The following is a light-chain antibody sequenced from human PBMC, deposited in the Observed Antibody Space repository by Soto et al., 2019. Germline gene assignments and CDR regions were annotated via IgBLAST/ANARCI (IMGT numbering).Light chain of an antibody. CDR3: SSFTGGGTLV. CDR2: EVN. Sequence: QSALTQPASVSGSPGQSITISCTGTSSDVGAYNHVSWYQQHPGKAPKVMIYEVNNRPSGVSNRFSASKSGNTASLTISGLQAEDEATYYCSSFTGGGTLVFGGGTKLTVL. CDR1: SSDVGAYNH. J-gene: IGLJ3*02. V-gene: IGLV2-14*03.